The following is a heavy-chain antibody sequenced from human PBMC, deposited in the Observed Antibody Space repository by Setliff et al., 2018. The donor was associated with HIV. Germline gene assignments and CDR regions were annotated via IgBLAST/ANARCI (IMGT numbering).Heavy chain of an antibody. CDR3: ARELTALYYDSLNWFDP. CDR2: IYTSGST. CDR1: GVSTSSSHYY. J-gene: IGHJ5*02. D-gene: IGHD3-3*01. V-gene: IGHV4-61*09. Sequence: SETLSLTCTVSGVSTSSSHYYWSWIRQPAGKGLEWIGHIYTSGSTNYNPSLKSRVTISVDTSKNQFSLKLSSVTAADTAVYYCARELTALYYDSLNWFDPWGQGTLVTVSS.